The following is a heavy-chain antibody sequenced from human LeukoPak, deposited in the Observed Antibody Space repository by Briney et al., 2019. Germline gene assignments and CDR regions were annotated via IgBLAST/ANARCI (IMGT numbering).Heavy chain of an antibody. Sequence: SETLSLTCTVSGASVSSYFWTWIRQSPGKGLEEIGYIYYSGTTSYNSSLKSRVSISVDTSKNQFSLNLKSVTAADTAVYYCARGGANVEYWGQGSLVTVSS. D-gene: IGHD1-26*01. J-gene: IGHJ4*02. CDR1: GASVSSYF. CDR2: IYYSGTT. V-gene: IGHV4-59*02. CDR3: ARGGANVEY.